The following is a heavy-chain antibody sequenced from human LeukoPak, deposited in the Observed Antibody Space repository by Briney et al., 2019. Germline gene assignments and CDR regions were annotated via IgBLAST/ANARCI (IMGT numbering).Heavy chain of an antibody. J-gene: IGHJ3*02. CDR2: VNHSGST. CDR1: GGSFSGYY. D-gene: IGHD6-13*01. V-gene: IGHV4-34*01. CDR3: ARAIWVSGSWYGDAFDI. Sequence: SETLSLTCAVHGGSFSGYYWSWIRQPPGKGLEWIGEVNHSGSTNYNPSLKCRVTISVDTSKNQFSLKLSSVTAADTAVYYCARAIWVSGSWYGDAFDIWGQGTMVTVSS.